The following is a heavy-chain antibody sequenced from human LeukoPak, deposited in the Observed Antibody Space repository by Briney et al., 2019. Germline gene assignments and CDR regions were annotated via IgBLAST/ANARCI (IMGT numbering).Heavy chain of an antibody. V-gene: IGHV3-48*01. D-gene: IGHD5-12*01. CDR1: GFTFSSYS. CDR2: ISSSSSTI. CDR3: ARDIVAPRGGC. Sequence: PGGSLRLSCAASGFTFSSYSMNWVRQAPGKGLEWVSYISSSSSTIYYADSVKGRFTISRDNAKNSLYLQMNSLRAEDTAVYYCARDIVAPRGGCWGQGTLVIVSS. J-gene: IGHJ4*02.